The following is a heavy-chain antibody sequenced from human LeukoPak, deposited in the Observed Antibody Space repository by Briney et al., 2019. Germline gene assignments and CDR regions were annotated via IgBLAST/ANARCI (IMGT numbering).Heavy chain of an antibody. CDR1: GYTFTDYY. CDR3: ATYSLAVAGDYYYYYMDV. D-gene: IGHD6-19*01. Sequence: ASVKLSCKVSGYTFTDYYMHWVQQAPGKGLEWMGLVDPEDGETIYAEKFQGRVTITADTSTDTAYMELSSLRSEDTAVYYCATYSLAVAGDYYYYYMDVWGKGTTVTVSS. CDR2: VDPEDGET. J-gene: IGHJ6*03. V-gene: IGHV1-69-2*01.